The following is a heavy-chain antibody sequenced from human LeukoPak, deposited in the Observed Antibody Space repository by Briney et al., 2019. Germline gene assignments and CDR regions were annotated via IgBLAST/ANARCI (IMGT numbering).Heavy chain of an antibody. D-gene: IGHD2-15*01. V-gene: IGHV3-48*02. Sequence: PGGSLRLSCAASGFTFSSYSMNWVRQAPGKGLECVSYISSSGTTKYYADSVKGQFTISRDNAKNSLYLQMNSLRDEDTAVYYCAVEGYCSGGSCYTNWFDTWGQGTLVTVSS. CDR3: AVEGYCSGGSCYTNWFDT. CDR2: ISSSGTTK. J-gene: IGHJ5*02. CDR1: GFTFSSYS.